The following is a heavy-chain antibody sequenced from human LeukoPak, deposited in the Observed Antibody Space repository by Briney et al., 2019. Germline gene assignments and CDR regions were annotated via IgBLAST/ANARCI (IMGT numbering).Heavy chain of an antibody. CDR3: ARHGRTFDI. Sequence: SETLSLTCAVYGGSFSGYYWSWIRQPPGKGLEWIGEINHSGSTNYNPSLKSRVTISVDTSKNQFSLKLSSVTAADTAVYYCARHGRTFDIWGQGTMVTVSS. J-gene: IGHJ3*02. CDR1: GGSFSGYY. V-gene: IGHV4-34*01. CDR2: INHSGST.